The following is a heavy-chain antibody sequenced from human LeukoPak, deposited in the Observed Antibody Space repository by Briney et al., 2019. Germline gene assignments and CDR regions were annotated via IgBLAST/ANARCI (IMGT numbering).Heavy chain of an antibody. D-gene: IGHD3-9*01. CDR1: GFTFSSYW. J-gene: IGHJ6*02. CDR2: INGDGRNI. Sequence: GGSLRLSCVASGFTFSSYWMHWVRQDPRKGLVWVSRINGDGRNINYADSVRGRFTISRDNAKNTLYLQMNTLRVEDTAVYYCTRGLMDYDVLTGLHHYYMDVWGQGTTVTVSS. V-gene: IGHV3-74*01. CDR3: TRGLMDYDVLTGLHHYYMDV.